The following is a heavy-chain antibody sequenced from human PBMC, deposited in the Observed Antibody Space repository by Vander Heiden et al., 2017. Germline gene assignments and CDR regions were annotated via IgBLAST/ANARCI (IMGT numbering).Heavy chain of an antibody. CDR1: GGPFSCCA. Sequence: QVQLVQSGAEVTKPGPSAMVSCTASGGPFSCCAISWVRQAPGQGLGWMGGIIPILGTADYAQKCQGRVTITADESTSTAYMELSSLRSEDTAVYYCARVDASSPEYAFDIWGQGTMVTVSS. V-gene: IGHV1-69*01. CDR2: IIPILGTA. J-gene: IGHJ3*02. CDR3: ARVDASSPEYAFDI.